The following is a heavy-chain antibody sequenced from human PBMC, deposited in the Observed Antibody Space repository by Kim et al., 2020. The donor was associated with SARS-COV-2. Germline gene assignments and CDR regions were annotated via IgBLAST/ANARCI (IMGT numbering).Heavy chain of an antibody. D-gene: IGHD3-10*01. CDR1: GDSISSYY. CDR3: AGTTYGSGPRRWFGP. V-gene: IGHV4-59*01. Sequence: SETLSLTCTVSGDSISSYYWTWIRQPPGKGLEWIGYIYYSGSTNYNPSLKSRVTMSVDTSNNQFSLRLSSVTAADTAVYYCAGTTYGSGPRRWFGPWGQGTLVTVSS. CDR2: IYYSGST. J-gene: IGHJ5*02.